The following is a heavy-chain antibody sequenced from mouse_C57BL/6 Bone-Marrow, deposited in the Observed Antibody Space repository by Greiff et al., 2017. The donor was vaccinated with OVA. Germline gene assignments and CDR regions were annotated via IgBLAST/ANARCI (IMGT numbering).Heavy chain of an antibody. D-gene: IGHD2-1*01. CDR1: GFTIKDDY. CDR3: TCLLHFDY. V-gene: IGHV14-4*01. J-gene: IGHJ2*01. Sequence: VQLQQSGAELVRPGASVKLSCTASGFTIKDDYMHWVKQRPEQGLEWIGWIDPENGDTEYASKFQGKATITADTSSNTAYLQLSSLTSEDTAVYYCTCLLHFDYWGQGTTLTVSS. CDR2: IDPENGDT.